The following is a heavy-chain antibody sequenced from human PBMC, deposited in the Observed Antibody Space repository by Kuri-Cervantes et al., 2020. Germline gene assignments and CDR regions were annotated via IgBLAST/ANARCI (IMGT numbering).Heavy chain of an antibody. V-gene: IGHV4-4*02. D-gene: IGHD3-16*01. Sequence: GSLRLSCAVSGGSISSSNWWSWVRQPPGKGLEWIGEIYHSGSTNYNPSLKSRVTISVDKSKNQFSLKLSSVTAADTAVYYCVRAGGFPLGAFDVWGQGTMVTVSS. CDR3: VRAGGFPLGAFDV. J-gene: IGHJ3*01. CDR2: IYHSGST. CDR1: GGSISSSNW.